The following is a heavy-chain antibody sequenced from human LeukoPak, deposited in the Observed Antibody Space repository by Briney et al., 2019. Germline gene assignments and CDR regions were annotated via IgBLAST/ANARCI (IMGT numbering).Heavy chain of an antibody. V-gene: IGHV1-2*02. D-gene: IGHD5-12*01. CDR1: GYTFTGYY. CDR2: INPNSGGT. J-gene: IGHJ4*02. CDR3: ARTPIVATILPFDY. Sequence: ASVKVSCKASGYTFTGYYMHWVRQAPGQGLEWMGWINPNSGGTNYAQKFQGRVTMTRDTSISTACMELSRLRSDDTAVYYCARTPIVATILPFDYWGQGTLVTVSS.